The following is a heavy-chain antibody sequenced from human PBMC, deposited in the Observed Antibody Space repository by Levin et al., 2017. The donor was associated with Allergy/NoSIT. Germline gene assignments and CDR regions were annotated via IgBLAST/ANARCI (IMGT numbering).Heavy chain of an antibody. CDR1: GFTFEIYG. CDR3: ARGLFDF. D-gene: IGHD5-12*01. V-gene: IGHV3-48*04. CDR2: ISASGSPT. Sequence: GGSLRLSCSVSGFTFEIYGMNWVRQAPGKRLEWVSHISASGSPTYYADPVRGRFTIPRDNAKQSLYLQMTSLRVEDTAVYYCARGLFDFWGQGALVTVSS. J-gene: IGHJ4*02.